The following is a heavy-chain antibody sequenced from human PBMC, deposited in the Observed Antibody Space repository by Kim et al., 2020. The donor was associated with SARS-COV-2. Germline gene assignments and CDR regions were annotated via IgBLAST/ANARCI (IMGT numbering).Heavy chain of an antibody. V-gene: IGHV1-69*04. Sequence: KYAQMFQGRVTITADKSTSTAYMDLSSLTSYDTAIYYCARDVREVGAFDIWGQGTLVTVSS. CDR3: ARDVREVGAFDI. J-gene: IGHJ3*02.